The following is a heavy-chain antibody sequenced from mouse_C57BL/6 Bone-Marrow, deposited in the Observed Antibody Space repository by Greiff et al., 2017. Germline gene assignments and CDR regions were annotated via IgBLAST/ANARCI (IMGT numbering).Heavy chain of an antibody. Sequence: DVKLQESGPGLVKPSQSLSLTCSVTGYSITSGYYWNWIRQFPGNKLEWMGYISYDGSNNYNPSLKNRISITRDTSKNQFFLKLNSVTTEDTATYYCAREPYYGSSYGYFDVWGTGTTVTVSS. V-gene: IGHV3-6*01. CDR1: GYSITSGYY. J-gene: IGHJ1*03. CDR2: ISYDGSN. CDR3: AREPYYGSSYGYFDV. D-gene: IGHD1-1*01.